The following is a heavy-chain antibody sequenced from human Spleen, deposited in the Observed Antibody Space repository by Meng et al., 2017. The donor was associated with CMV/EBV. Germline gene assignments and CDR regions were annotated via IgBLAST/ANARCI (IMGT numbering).Heavy chain of an antibody. V-gene: IGHV5-51*01. D-gene: IGHD3-10*01. CDR1: AHLFTSYW. J-gene: IGHJ4*02. Sequence: SAHLFTSYWIGWVRQRPGNGLEWVGIIYPGDSHTRYSPSLQGQVTFSADKSISTAYLQWSSLKASDTAIYYCARLSLYYGSGSFYSFWGQGTLVTVSS. CDR3: ARLSLYYGSGSFYSF. CDR2: IYPGDSHT.